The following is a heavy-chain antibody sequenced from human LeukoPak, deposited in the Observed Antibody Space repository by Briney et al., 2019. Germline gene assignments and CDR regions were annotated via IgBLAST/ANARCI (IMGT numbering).Heavy chain of an antibody. J-gene: IGHJ5*02. V-gene: IGHV3-74*01. D-gene: IGHD5/OR15-5a*01. CDR3: ARRSTDYNWFDP. Sequence: GGSLRLSCAASGFTFSSYWMHLVRQAPGKGLVWVSRINSDGSSTSYADSVKGRFTISRDNAKNTLYLQMNSLRAEDTAVYYCARRSTDYNWFDPWGQGTLVTVSS. CDR2: INSDGSST. CDR1: GFTFSSYW.